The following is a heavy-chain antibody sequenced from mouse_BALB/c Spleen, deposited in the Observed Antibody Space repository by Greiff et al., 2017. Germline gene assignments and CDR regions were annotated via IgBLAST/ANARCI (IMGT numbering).Heavy chain of an antibody. Sequence: EVMLVESGGDLVKPGGSLKLSCAASGFTFSSYGMSWVRQTPDKRLEWVATISSGGSYTYYPDSVKGRFTISRDNAKNTLYLQMSSLKSEDTAMYYCAGTGTVAYWGQGTLVTVSA. CDR1: GFTFSSYG. D-gene: IGHD4-1*01. CDR3: AGTGTVAY. V-gene: IGHV5-6*02. J-gene: IGHJ3*01. CDR2: ISSGGSYT.